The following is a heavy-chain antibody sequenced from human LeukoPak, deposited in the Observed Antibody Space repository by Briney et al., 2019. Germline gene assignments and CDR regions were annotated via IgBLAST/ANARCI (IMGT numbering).Heavy chain of an antibody. V-gene: IGHV3-20*04. CDR3: ARDFLPLVDDAFDI. D-gene: IGHD2-15*01. CDR2: INWNGSST. Sequence: GGSLRLSCAASGFTFDDYGMSWVRQAPGKGLEWVSGINWNGSSTGYADSVKGRFTVSRDNAKNSLYLQMNSLRAEDTALYYCARDFLPLVDDAFDIWGQGTMVTVSP. CDR1: GFTFDDYG. J-gene: IGHJ3*02.